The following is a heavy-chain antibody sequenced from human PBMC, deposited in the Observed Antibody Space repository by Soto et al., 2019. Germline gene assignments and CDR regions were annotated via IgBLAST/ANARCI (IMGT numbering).Heavy chain of an antibody. CDR1: GGSISSYY. Sequence: PSETLSLTCTVSGGSISSYYWSWIRQPPGKGLEWIGYIYYSGSTNYNPSLKSRVTISVDTSKNQFSLKLSPVTAADTAVYYCARHAGNSYDFWSGYYTLNWFDPWGQGTLVTVSS. J-gene: IGHJ5*02. D-gene: IGHD3-3*01. V-gene: IGHV4-59*08. CDR3: ARHAGNSYDFWSGYYTLNWFDP. CDR2: IYYSGST.